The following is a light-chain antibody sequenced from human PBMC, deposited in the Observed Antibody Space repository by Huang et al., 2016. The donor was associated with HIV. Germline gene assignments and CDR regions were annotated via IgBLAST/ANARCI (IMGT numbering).Light chain of an antibody. Sequence: AIQLTQSPSSVSASVGDRVTVTGRASQAIGHSLAWYQHKPGKAPKLLIYGGSILQSGVSRRFSGDGSGTDFSLTSSSLRSEDFATYFCQQLRSYPLTFGGGTDV. V-gene: IGKV1-13*02. CDR1: QAIGHS. CDR2: GGS. J-gene: IGKJ4*01. CDR3: QQLRSYPLT.